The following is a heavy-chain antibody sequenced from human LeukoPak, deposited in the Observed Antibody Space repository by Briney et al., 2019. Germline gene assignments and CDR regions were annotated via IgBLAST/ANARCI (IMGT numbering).Heavy chain of an antibody. CDR2: IYYTGST. CDR1: GASMSAYY. J-gene: IGHJ4*02. CDR3: VRRVRYFGQNDY. D-gene: IGHD3-9*01. V-gene: IGHV4-59*08. Sequence: PSETLSLTCTVSGASMSAYYWSWIRQPPGKGLEWIGYIYYTGSTNYNPSLKSRVTMSVDTSKNQISLKLSSVTAADSAVYYCVRRVRYFGQNDYWGQGTLVTVSS.